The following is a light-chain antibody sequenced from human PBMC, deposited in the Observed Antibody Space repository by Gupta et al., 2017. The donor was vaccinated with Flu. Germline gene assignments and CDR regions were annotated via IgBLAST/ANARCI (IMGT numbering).Light chain of an antibody. CDR2: GAS. Sequence: EIVLTQSPGTLSLSPGERATLSCRASQSVRSSYLAWYQQKPGQAPRLLIYGASSRATGIPDRFSGSGSGTEFTLTISRLEPEDFAVYYCQQECSSPLTSGGGTKVEIK. CDR1: QSVRSSY. CDR3: QQECSSPLT. V-gene: IGKV3-20*01. J-gene: IGKJ4*01.